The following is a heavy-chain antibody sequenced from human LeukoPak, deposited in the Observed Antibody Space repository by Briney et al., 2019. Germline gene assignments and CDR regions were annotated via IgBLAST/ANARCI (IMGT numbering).Heavy chain of an antibody. J-gene: IGHJ4*02. D-gene: IGHD3-16*02. CDR1: GGSISSYY. CDR2: IYTSGST. V-gene: IGHV4-4*07. Sequence: SETLSLTCTVFGGSISSYYWSWIRQPAGKGLEWIGRIYTSGSTNYNPSLKSRVTMSVDTSKNQFSLKLSSVTAADTAVYYCARDTATGDYVWGSYRYTYFDYWGQGTLVTVSS. CDR3: ARDTATGDYVWGSYRYTYFDY.